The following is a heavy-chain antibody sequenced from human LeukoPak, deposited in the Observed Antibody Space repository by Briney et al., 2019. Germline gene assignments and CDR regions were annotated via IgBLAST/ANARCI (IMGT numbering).Heavy chain of an antibody. J-gene: IGHJ4*02. Sequence: PGGSLTLSCAASGFTFSSYGIHGVRQAPAKGLEWVAVISYDGSKRYYADSVKGRFTISRDNSKNTLYLQMNSLTAEDTAVYYCANDWYYYGSGSYIPSNWGQGTLVTVSS. D-gene: IGHD3-10*01. CDR1: GFTFSSYG. CDR3: ANDWYYYGSGSYIPSN. V-gene: IGHV3-30*18. CDR2: ISYDGSKR.